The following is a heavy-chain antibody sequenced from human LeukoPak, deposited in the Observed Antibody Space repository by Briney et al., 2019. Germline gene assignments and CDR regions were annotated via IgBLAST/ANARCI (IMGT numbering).Heavy chain of an antibody. J-gene: IGHJ4*02. CDR3: AGDIAVAGTRWVKLDY. D-gene: IGHD6-19*01. V-gene: IGHV4-34*01. Sequence: SETLSLTCTVSGASISSYYWSCIRQPPGKGLEWIGEINHSGSTNHNPSLKSRVTISVDTSKNQFSLKLSSVTAADTAVYYCAGDIAVAGTRWVKLDYWGQGTLVTVSS. CDR1: GASISSYY. CDR2: INHSGST.